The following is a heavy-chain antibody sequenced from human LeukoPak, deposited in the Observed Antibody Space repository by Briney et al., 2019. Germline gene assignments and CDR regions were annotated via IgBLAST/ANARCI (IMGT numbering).Heavy chain of an antibody. CDR3: ARDPGGYYYMDV. J-gene: IGHJ6*03. D-gene: IGHD3-16*01. Sequence: PSETLSLTCTVSGGSISSYYWSWIRQPPGKGLEWIGYIYYSGSINYNPSLKGRVTISVDTSKNQFSLKLSPVTAADTAVYYCARDPGGYYYMDVWGKGTTVTVSS. CDR2: IYYSGSI. CDR1: GGSISSYY. V-gene: IGHV4-59*01.